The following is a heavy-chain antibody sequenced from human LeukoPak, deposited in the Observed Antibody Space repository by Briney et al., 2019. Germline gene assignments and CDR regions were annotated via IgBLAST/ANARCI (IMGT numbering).Heavy chain of an antibody. Sequence: GGSLRLSCAASGFTFSSYGMSWVRRAPGKGLEWVSAISGSGGSTYYADSVKGRFTISRDNSKNTLYLQMNSLRAEDTAVYYCAKDDSGIGTCFDYWGQGTLVTVSS. CDR2: ISGSGGST. D-gene: IGHD2-15*01. CDR1: GFTFSSYG. V-gene: IGHV3-23*01. CDR3: AKDDSGIGTCFDY. J-gene: IGHJ4*02.